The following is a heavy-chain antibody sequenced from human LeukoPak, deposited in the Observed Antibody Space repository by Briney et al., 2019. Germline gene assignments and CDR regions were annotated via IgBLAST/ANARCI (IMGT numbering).Heavy chain of an antibody. CDR2: IKQDGSEK. CDR3: ARDNMRDGGIAAAGTDY. J-gene: IGHJ4*02. V-gene: IGHV3-7*01. CDR1: GFTFSSYW. Sequence: GGSLRLSCAASGFTFSSYWMSWVRQAPGKGLEWVANIKQDGSEKYYVDSVKGRFTISRDNAKNSLYLQMNSLRAEDKAVYYCARDNMRDGGIAAAGTDYWGQGTLVTVSS. D-gene: IGHD6-13*01.